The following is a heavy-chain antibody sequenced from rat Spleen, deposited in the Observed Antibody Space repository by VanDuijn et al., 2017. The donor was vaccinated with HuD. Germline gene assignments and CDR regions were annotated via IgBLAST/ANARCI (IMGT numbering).Heavy chain of an antibody. J-gene: IGHJ2*01. CDR3: TRPDYSRFDY. D-gene: IGHD1-2*01. CDR2: ISTGGDT. V-gene: IGHV5-27*01. CDR1: GFTFSNYY. Sequence: EVQLVESGGGLVQPGRSLKLSCAASGFTFSNYYMAWVRQAPTKGLEWVAYISTGGDTYYRDSVKGRFTVSRDNAKSTLYLQMDSLRSEDTATYYCTRPDYSRFDYWGQGVMVTVSS.